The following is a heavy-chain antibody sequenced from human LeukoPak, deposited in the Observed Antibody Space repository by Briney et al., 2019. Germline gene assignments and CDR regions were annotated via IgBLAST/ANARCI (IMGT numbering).Heavy chain of an antibody. Sequence: GGSLRLSCAASGFTFSNYWMHWVRQAPGKGLVWVSRINSDGTSTSYANSVKGRFTISRDNAKNTLYLQMNSLRAEDTAVYYCARARTDSSGWWFDPWGQGTLVTVSS. V-gene: IGHV3-74*01. CDR2: INSDGTST. CDR3: ARARTDSSGWWFDP. D-gene: IGHD3-22*01. CDR1: GFTFSNYW. J-gene: IGHJ5*02.